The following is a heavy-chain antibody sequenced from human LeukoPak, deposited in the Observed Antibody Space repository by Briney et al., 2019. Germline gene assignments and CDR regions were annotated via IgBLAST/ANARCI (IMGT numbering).Heavy chain of an antibody. Sequence: SETLSLTCTVSGGSISSSTYFWGWIRQPPGKGLEWIGTIYYSGSTYYNPSLKSRVTISVDTFQSHFSLDLSSVTAADTAVYYCARQVRDSSGYVDYWGQGTLVTVSS. V-gene: IGHV4-39*01. D-gene: IGHD3-22*01. CDR1: GGSISSSTYF. CDR2: IYYSGST. CDR3: ARQVRDSSGYVDY. J-gene: IGHJ4*02.